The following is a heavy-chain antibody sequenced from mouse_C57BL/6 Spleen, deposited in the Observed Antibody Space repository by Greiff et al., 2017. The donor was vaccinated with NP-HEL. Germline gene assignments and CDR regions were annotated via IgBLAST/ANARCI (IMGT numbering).Heavy chain of an antibody. D-gene: IGHD2-5*01. V-gene: IGHV1-81*01. CDR3: ARRDYSNGGY. CDR2: IYPRSGNT. Sequence: QVQLQQSGAELARPGASVKLSCKASGYTFTSYGISWVKQRTGQGLEWIGEIYPRSGNTYYNEKFKGKATLTADKSSSTAYMELRSLTCEDSAVYFCARRDYSNGGYWGQGTTLTVSS. CDR1: GYTFTSYG. J-gene: IGHJ2*01.